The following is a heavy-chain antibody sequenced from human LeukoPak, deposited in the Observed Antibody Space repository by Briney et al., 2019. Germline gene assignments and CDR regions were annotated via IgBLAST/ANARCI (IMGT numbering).Heavy chain of an antibody. J-gene: IGHJ5*02. Sequence: GGSLRLSCVVSGLTVGNNYMSWVRRAPGKGLEWVSVIYSDGTTRNADSVKGRFTISRDNSKNTVYLQMDSLRAEDTAVYYCARDKDAWGQGTLVTVSS. CDR1: GLTVGNNY. CDR3: ARDKDA. CDR2: IYSDGTT. V-gene: IGHV3-66*01.